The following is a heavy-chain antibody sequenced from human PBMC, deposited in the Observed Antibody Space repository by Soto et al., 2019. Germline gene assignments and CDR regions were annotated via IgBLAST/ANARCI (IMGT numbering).Heavy chain of an antibody. CDR2: TDYSGNT. J-gene: IGHJ6*03. Sequence: SETLSLTCTVSSDSISSYYWIWIRQSPGKGLEWIGYTDYSGNTNYNPSLKSRVTISVDTSKNQFSLKLSSVTAADTAVYYCARVVPAAIGRYYYYMDVWGKGTTVTVSS. CDR1: SDSISSYY. V-gene: IGHV4-59*12. CDR3: ARVVPAAIGRYYYYMDV. D-gene: IGHD2-2*01.